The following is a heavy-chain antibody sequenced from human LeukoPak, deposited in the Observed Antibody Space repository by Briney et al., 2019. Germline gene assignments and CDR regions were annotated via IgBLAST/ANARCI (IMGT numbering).Heavy chain of an antibody. CDR2: INPNSGGT. CDR1: GYTFTGYY. CDR3: SSGLWPTSPDAFDI. V-gene: IGHV1-2*02. D-gene: IGHD3-16*01. Sequence: ASVKVSCKASGYTFTGYYMHWVRQAPGQGLEWMGWINPNSGGTNYAQKFQGRVTMTRDTSISTAYMELSRLRSDDTAVYYCSSGLWPTSPDAFDIWGQGTMVTVSS. J-gene: IGHJ3*02.